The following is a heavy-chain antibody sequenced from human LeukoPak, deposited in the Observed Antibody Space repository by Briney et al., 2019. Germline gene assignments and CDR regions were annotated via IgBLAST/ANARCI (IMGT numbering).Heavy chain of an antibody. CDR1: GYTFTGYY. J-gene: IGHJ4*02. CDR3: ARVWYSSGWTFDY. CDR2: INPNSGGT. V-gene: IGHV1-2*06. Sequence: PGASVKVSCKASGYTFTGYYMHWVRQAPGQGLEWMGRINPNSGGTNYAQKFQGRVTMTRDTSISTAYMELSRLRSDDTAVYYCARVWYSSGWTFDYWGRGTVVTVSS. D-gene: IGHD6-19*01.